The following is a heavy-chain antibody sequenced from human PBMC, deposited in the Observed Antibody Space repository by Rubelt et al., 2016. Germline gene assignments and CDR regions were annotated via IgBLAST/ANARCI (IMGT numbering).Heavy chain of an antibody. V-gene: IGHV5-10-1*01. D-gene: IGHD3-3*01. CDR3: AIYDFWSGYYLDY. Sequence: EVQLVQSGAEVKKPGESLRISCKGSGYSFTSYWISWVRQMPGKGLEWKGRIDPSSSYTNYSRSLQGHVTISADKSISTAYLQWSSRKAWDTAMYYCAIYDFWSGYYLDYWGRGTLVTVSS. CDR1: GYSFTSYW. CDR2: IDPSSSYT. J-gene: IGHJ4*02.